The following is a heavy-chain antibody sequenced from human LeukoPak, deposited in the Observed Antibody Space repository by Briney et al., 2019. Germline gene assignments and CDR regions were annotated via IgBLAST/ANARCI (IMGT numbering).Heavy chain of an antibody. J-gene: IGHJ4*02. CDR1: GFTFSSAA. V-gene: IGHV3-23*01. CDR3: AKGSPGVTPGPIDY. CDR2: ISSSGGST. D-gene: IGHD2-21*02. Sequence: GGSLRLSCAASGFTFSSAAMSWVRQAPGKGLEWVSIISSSGGSTYYADSVKGRFIISRDNSKNTLYLQMNSLRAEDTAVYYCAKGSPGVTPGPIDYWGQGTLVTVSS.